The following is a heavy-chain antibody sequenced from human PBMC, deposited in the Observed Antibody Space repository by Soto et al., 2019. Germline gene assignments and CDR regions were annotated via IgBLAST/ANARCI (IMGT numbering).Heavy chain of an antibody. D-gene: IGHD2-15*01. J-gene: IGHJ4*02. CDR3: ASGRWNLHFHY. CDR1: GYIFTDQW. Sequence: GESLKISCHGSGYIFTDQWITWVGQMPGKGLEGMGRIDPSDSYTNYSPSFQGHVTFSIDKSISTAYLQWTSLKPSDTAIYYCASGRWNLHFHYWGQGSLVTVSS. CDR2: IDPSDSYT. V-gene: IGHV5-10-1*01.